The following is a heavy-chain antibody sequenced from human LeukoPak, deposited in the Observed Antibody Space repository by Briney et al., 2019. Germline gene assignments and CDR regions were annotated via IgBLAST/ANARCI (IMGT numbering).Heavy chain of an antibody. D-gene: IGHD3-9*01. CDR1: GFTVSSNY. CDR2: ISGSGGST. J-gene: IGHJ4*02. V-gene: IGHV3-23*01. Sequence: GGSLRLSCAASGFTVSSNYMSWVRQAPGKGLEWVSAISGSGGSTYYADSVKGRFTISRDNSKNTLYLQMNSLRAEDTAVYYCAKDLNGLVYWGQGTLVTVSS. CDR3: AKDLNGLVY.